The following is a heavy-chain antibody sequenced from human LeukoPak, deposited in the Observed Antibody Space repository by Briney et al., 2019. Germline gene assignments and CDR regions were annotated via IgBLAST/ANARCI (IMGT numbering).Heavy chain of an antibody. V-gene: IGHV3-30-3*01. CDR3: ARDTARNYYFDS. Sequence: GGSLRLSCAASGFTFSSYPMHWVRQAPGKGLEWVAVISYDGSNKYYADSVKGRFTISRGNSKNTLYLRMNSPRAEDTAVYYCARDTARNYYFDSWGQGTLVTVSS. CDR2: ISYDGSNK. D-gene: IGHD5-18*01. CDR1: GFTFSSYP. J-gene: IGHJ4*02.